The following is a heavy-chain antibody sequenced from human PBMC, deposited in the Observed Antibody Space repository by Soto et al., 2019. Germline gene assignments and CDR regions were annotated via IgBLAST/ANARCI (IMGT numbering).Heavy chain of an antibody. J-gene: IGHJ3*02. CDR3: AKELYSSGWPDHDAFDI. CDR2: VNNDGSGT. Sequence: GGSLRLSCAASGFTFSSYWMHWVRQAPGKGLVWVSRVNNDGSGTIYADSVKGRFTISRDNAKNTLYLQMNSLRAEDTAVYYCAKELYSSGWPDHDAFDIWGQGTMVTVSS. CDR1: GFTFSSYW. V-gene: IGHV3-74*01. D-gene: IGHD6-19*01.